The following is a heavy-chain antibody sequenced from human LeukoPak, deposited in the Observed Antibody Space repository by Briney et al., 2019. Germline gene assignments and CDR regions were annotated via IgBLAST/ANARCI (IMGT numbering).Heavy chain of an antibody. CDR1: GFTFSDYY. J-gene: IGHJ4*02. Sequence: PGGSLRLPCAASGFTFSDYYMSWIRQAPGKGLEWVSYISSSGGTLYYADSVKGRFTISRDSSKNSLYLQMNSLRAEDTAVYYCARESGRSVDYWGQGTLVHVS. V-gene: IGHV3-11*01. D-gene: IGHD3-3*01. CDR3: ARESGRSVDY. CDR2: ISSSGGTL.